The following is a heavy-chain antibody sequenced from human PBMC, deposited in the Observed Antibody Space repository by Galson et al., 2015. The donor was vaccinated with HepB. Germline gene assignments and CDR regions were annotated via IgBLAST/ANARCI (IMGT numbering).Heavy chain of an antibody. CDR2: ISYDGSYK. CDR1: GFTFSSYA. Sequence: SLRLSCAASGFTFSSYAMHWVRQAPGKGLEWVALISYDGSYKYYADSVKGRFTISRDNSNNTLYLQMNSLRAQDTSVYYCTRGLAGRAWDYWGQGALVSVSS. J-gene: IGHJ4*02. V-gene: IGHV3-30-3*01. D-gene: IGHD6-6*01. CDR3: TRGLAGRAWDY.